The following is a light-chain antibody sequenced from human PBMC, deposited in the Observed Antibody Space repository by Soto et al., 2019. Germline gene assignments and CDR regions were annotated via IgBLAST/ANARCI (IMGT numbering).Light chain of an antibody. V-gene: IGKV2-24*01. CDR1: QSLAHSDGNTY. CDR3: VQATHFTLT. CDR2: KIS. Sequence: EIVRTLTPLSSPVTVGQPASISCRSSQSLAHSDGNTYLSWLQLRPGQTPRLXIYKISNRSSGVPDIVNCSGAGADCTRKISWVEDVDVRVDDCVQATHFTLTSCGGTNV. J-gene: IGKJ4*01.